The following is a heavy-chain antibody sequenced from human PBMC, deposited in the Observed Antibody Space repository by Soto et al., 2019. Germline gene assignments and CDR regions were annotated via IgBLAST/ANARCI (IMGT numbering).Heavy chain of an antibody. D-gene: IGHD5-12*01. J-gene: IGHJ5*02. CDR3: ARTFSSGYGRGWFDP. Sequence: SVKVSCKASGYTFTSYDINWVRQATGQGLEWMGGIIPIFGTANYAQKFQGRVTITADESTSTAYMELSSLRSEDTAVYYCARTFSSGYGRGWFDPWGQGTLVTVSS. V-gene: IGHV1-69*13. CDR1: GYTFTSYD. CDR2: IIPIFGTA.